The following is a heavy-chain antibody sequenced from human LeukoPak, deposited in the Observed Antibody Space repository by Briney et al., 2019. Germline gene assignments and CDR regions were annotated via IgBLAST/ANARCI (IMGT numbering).Heavy chain of an antibody. Sequence: SETLSLTCAVYGGSFSGYYWSWIRQPPGKGLEWIGEINHSGSTNYNPSLKSRVTISVDTSKNQFSLKLSSVTAADTAVYYCATCYGDPFFDYWGQGTLVAGSS. CDR3: ATCYGDPFFDY. J-gene: IGHJ4*02. D-gene: IGHD2-2*01. CDR1: GGSFSGYY. V-gene: IGHV4-34*01. CDR2: INHSGST.